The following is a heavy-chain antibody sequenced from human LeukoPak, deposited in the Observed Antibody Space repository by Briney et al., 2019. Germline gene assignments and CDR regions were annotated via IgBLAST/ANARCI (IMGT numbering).Heavy chain of an antibody. CDR2: ISWNSGSI. CDR1: VFTFDDDA. D-gene: IGHD3-10*01. J-gene: IGHJ4*02. CDR3: ARGGPMVRGVSNY. Sequence: GGSLRLSCAASVFTFDDDAMHWVRQAPGKGLEWVSGISWNSGSIGYAESVKGRFTISRDNAKNSRYLQMHSLRAEDTAVYYCARGGPMVRGVSNYWGQGTLVTVSS. V-gene: IGHV3-9*01.